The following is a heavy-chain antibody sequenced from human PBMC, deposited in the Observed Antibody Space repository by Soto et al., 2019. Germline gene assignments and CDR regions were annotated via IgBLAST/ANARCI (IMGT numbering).Heavy chain of an antibody. CDR1: GFTFSSYS. Sequence: GGSLRLSCAASGFTFSSYSINWVRQAPGKGLEWVSSISSSSSYIYYADSVKGRFTISRDNAKNSLYLQMNSLRAEDTAVYYCARDQRSGSWGNWGQGTLVTVSS. CDR3: ARDQRSGSWGN. D-gene: IGHD1-26*01. V-gene: IGHV3-21*01. CDR2: ISSSSSYI. J-gene: IGHJ4*02.